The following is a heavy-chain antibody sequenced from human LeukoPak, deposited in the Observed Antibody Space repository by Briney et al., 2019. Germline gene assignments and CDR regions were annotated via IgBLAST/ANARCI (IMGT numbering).Heavy chain of an antibody. D-gene: IGHD4-17*01. CDR1: GGSFGGYY. J-gene: IGHJ4*02. V-gene: IGHV4-34*01. CDR3: TRDPIYGDTAGDY. Sequence: SETLSLTCAVYGGSFGGYYWSWIRQPPGKGLEWIGEINHSGSTNYNPSLKSRVTISVDTSKNQFSLMLSSVTAADTAVYYCTRDPIYGDTAGDYWGQGILVTVSS. CDR2: INHSGST.